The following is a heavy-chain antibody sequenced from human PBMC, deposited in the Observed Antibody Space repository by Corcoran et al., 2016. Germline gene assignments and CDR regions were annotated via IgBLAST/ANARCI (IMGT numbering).Heavy chain of an antibody. Sequence: QVQLVQSGAEVKKPGASVKVSCKASGYTFTSYYMHWVRQAPGQGLEWMGIINPSGGSTSYAQKFQGRVTMTRDTSTSTVYMELSSLRSEDTAVYYCAREYAPVTTGPTLYYYYGMDVWGQGTTVTVSS. D-gene: IGHD4-17*01. CDR1: GYTFTSYY. J-gene: IGHJ6*02. CDR3: AREYAPVTTGPTLYYYYGMDV. CDR2: INPSGGST. V-gene: IGHV1-46*01.